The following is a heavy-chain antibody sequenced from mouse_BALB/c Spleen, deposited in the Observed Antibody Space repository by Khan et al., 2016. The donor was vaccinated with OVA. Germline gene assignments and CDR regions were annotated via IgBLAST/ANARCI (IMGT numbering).Heavy chain of an antibody. CDR1: GYSFTNYI. D-gene: IGHD1-1*01. J-gene: IGHJ3*01. CDR2: INPYNDGA. Sequence: VQLQQSGPELVKPGASVKISCQASGYSFTNYIIHWVKQKPGQGLEWIGYINPYNDGAKYNEKFKGKATLTSDKSSSTAYMELSGLTSEDSADYYCARDYGRSFWFAYWGQGTLVTVSA. V-gene: IGHV1S136*01. CDR3: ARDYGRSFWFAY.